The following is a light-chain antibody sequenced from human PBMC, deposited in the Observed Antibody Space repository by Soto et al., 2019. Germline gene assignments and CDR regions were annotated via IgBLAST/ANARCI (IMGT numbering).Light chain of an antibody. CDR1: QSISNY. CDR3: QQSYSIPPIT. Sequence: DLQMTQSPSSLSASVGDRVTITCRASQSISNYLNWYQQELGKAPKLLIYAASSLKSGVPSRFSGSGSGTDFTLTINSLQPEDFATYYCQQSYSIPPITFGQGTRLEIK. CDR2: AAS. V-gene: IGKV1-39*01. J-gene: IGKJ5*01.